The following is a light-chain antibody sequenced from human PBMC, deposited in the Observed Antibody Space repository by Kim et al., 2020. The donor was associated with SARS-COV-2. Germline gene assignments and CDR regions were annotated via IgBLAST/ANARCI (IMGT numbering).Light chain of an antibody. CDR3: QQYNRSPGLT. Sequence: DIQMTQSPSILSVSVGDRVTITCRASQSIGTWLAWYQQKPGKAPRLLIYEASNLDSGVPSRFSGSGSGTEFTLTISSLQTDDLATYYCQQYNRSPGLTFGGGTKLEIK. CDR2: EAS. J-gene: IGKJ4*01. V-gene: IGKV1-5*03. CDR1: QSIGTW.